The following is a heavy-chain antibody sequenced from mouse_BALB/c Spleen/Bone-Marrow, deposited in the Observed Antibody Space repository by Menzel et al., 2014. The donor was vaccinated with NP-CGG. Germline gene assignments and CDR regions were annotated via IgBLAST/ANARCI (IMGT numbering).Heavy chain of an antibody. J-gene: IGHJ2*01. Sequence: QVQLQQSGPELAKPGASEKMSCKASGYTFTDTWIHWIKQRPGQGLEWIGYINPSTGYAEYNQNFKDKATLTVDKSSSTAYMQLSSLTSEDSAVYYCARDYWGQDTTLTVSS. V-gene: IGHV1-7*01. CDR2: INPSTGYA. CDR1: GYTFTDTW. CDR3: ARDY.